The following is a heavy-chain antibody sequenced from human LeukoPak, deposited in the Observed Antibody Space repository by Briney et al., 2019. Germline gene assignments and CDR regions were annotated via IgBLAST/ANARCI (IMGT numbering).Heavy chain of an antibody. CDR1: GFTFSDYY. V-gene: IGHV3-11*04. CDR3: ARAMSIAARLQTIFDY. Sequence: PGGSLRLSCAASGFTFSDYYMSWIRQAPGKGLEWISYISSSGSTIYYADSVKGRFTISRDNAKNSLYLQMNSLRAEDTAVYYCARAMSIAARLQTIFDYWGQGTLVTVSS. D-gene: IGHD6-6*01. CDR2: ISSSGSTI. J-gene: IGHJ4*02.